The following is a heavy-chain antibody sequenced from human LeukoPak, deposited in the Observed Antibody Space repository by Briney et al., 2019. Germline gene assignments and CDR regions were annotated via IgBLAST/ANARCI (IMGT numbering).Heavy chain of an antibody. CDR3: PKVLVQLENYYYYYYMDV. D-gene: IGHD1-1*01. V-gene: IGHV3-23*01. Sequence: GGSLRLSCAASGFTFSSYAMSWVRQPPGKGLEWVSAICGSGGSTYYADSLTRRSTISRNNSKHTLYLPMTSLRAEDTAVYYCPKVLVQLENYYYYYYMDVWGKGTTVTVSS. CDR1: GFTFSSYA. CDR2: ICGSGGST. J-gene: IGHJ6*03.